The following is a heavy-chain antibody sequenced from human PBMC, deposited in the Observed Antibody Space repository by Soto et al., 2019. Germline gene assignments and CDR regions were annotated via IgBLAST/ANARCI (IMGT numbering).Heavy chain of an antibody. CDR1: GFTFDDYA. V-gene: IGHV3-9*01. Sequence: EVQLVESGGGLVQPGRSLRLSCAASGFTFDDYAMHWVRQAPGKGLEWVAGISWNSGSIGYADSVKGRFTNSRDNAKNSLYLQMNSLRAEDTALYYCAKDMSQWLVLGPPTIDYWGQGTLVTVPS. J-gene: IGHJ4*02. D-gene: IGHD6-19*01. CDR3: AKDMSQWLVLGPPTIDY. CDR2: ISWNSGSI.